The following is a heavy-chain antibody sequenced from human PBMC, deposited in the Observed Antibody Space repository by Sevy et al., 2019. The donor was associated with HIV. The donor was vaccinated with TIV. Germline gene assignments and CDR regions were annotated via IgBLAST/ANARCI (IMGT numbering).Heavy chain of an antibody. CDR3: ARGWFGEFRPNWYFDL. CDR2: ISSSSSYI. J-gene: IGHJ2*01. D-gene: IGHD3-10*01. Sequence: GGSLRLPCAASGFTFSSYSMNWVRQAPGKGLEWVSSISSSSSYIYYADSVKGRFTISRDNAKNSLYLQMNSLRAEDTAVYYCARGWFGEFRPNWYFDLWGRGTLVTVSS. CDR1: GFTFSSYS. V-gene: IGHV3-21*01.